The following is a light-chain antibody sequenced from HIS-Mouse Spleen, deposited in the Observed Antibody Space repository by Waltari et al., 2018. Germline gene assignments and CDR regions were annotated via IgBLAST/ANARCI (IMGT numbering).Light chain of an antibody. CDR1: NIGSKS. J-gene: IGLJ2*01. V-gene: IGLV3-21*03. CDR3: QVWDSSSDHVV. Sequence: SYVLTQPPSVSVAPGKTARITCGGNNIGSKSVHWYQQKPGQAPVLGVYDDSGRPSGIPGRFAGSNSGNTATLTISRVEAGDEADYYCQVWDSSSDHVVFGGGTKLTVL. CDR2: DDS.